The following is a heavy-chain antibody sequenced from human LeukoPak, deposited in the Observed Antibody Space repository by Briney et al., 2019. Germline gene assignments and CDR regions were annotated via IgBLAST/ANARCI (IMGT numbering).Heavy chain of an antibody. Sequence: ASVTVSFKSSGGTFISYAISWVRQAPGQGREWMGRIIPILGIANYAQKFQGSVTITADKSTSTAYMELSSLRSEDTAVYYCARDEMAGGYSYGYADYWGQGTLVTVSS. CDR1: GGTFISYA. CDR3: ARDEMAGGYSYGYADY. V-gene: IGHV1-69*04. J-gene: IGHJ4*02. CDR2: IIPILGIA. D-gene: IGHD5-18*01.